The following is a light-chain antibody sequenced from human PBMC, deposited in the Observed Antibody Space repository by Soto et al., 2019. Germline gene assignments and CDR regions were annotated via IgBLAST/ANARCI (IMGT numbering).Light chain of an antibody. CDR2: EVN. J-gene: IGLJ6*01. Sequence: QSALTQPASVSGSPGQLITISCGGTSSDVGAYIYVSWYQQYPGKAPKLIIYEVNNRPSGVSGRFSGSKSDTTADLTISGLQAEDEADYYCSSYSDSDTKVFGTGTQLTVL. CDR3: SSYSDSDTKV. CDR1: SSDVGAYIY. V-gene: IGLV2-14*03.